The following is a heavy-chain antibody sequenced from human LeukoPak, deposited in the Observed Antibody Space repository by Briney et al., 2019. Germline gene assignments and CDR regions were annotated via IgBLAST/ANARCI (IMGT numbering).Heavy chain of an antibody. CDR3: AREPQQPDAFDI. Sequence: SETLSPTCTASGGSISSYYWSWIRQPPGKGLEWIGYIYYSGSTNYNPSLKSRVTISVDTSKNQFSLKLSSVTAADTAVYYCAREPQQPDAFDIWGQGTMVTVSS. CDR2: IYYSGST. V-gene: IGHV4-59*01. J-gene: IGHJ3*02. CDR1: GGSISSYY. D-gene: IGHD6-13*01.